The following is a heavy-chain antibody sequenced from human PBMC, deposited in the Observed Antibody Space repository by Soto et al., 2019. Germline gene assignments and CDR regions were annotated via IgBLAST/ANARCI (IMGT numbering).Heavy chain of an antibody. CDR2: IYHSGST. CDR1: SGSISSSNW. J-gene: IGHJ6*03. D-gene: IGHD4-17*01. CDR3: AVTTPSNDDYYYMDV. Sequence: SETLSLTCAVSSGSISSSNWWSWVRQPPGKGLEWIGEIYHSGSTNYNPSLKSRVTISVDKSKNQFSLKLGSVTAADTAVYYCAVTTPSNDDYYYMDVWGKGTTVTVSS. V-gene: IGHV4-4*02.